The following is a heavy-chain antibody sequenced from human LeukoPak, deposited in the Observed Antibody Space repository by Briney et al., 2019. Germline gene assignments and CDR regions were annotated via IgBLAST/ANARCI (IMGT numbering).Heavy chain of an antibody. V-gene: IGHV4-34*01. Sequence: SETLSLTCAVFGGSFTGYSWTWVRQPPGKGLEWIGEINHGGSTNYNPSLKSRVTISLDTSNDQFSLRLSSVTAADTAVYYCARIRYSRGSGFYYYYGLDVWGQGTTVTVSS. D-gene: IGHD6-19*01. CDR2: INHGGST. CDR3: ARIRYSRGSGFYYYYGLDV. CDR1: GGSFTGYS. J-gene: IGHJ6*02.